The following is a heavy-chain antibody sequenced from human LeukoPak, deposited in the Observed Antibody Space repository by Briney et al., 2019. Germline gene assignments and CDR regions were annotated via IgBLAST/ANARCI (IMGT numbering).Heavy chain of an antibody. D-gene: IGHD6-13*01. CDR3: ARGPPGSSSSDY. Sequence: VASVKVSCKASGYAFSSYDINWVRQATGQGLEWIGWMNTNSGDTGYAQKFQDRVTVTRNTSINTAYMELSSLRSEDTGVYYCARGPPGSSSSDYWGQGTLVTVS. CDR1: GYAFSSYD. V-gene: IGHV1-8*01. CDR2: MNTNSGDT. J-gene: IGHJ4*02.